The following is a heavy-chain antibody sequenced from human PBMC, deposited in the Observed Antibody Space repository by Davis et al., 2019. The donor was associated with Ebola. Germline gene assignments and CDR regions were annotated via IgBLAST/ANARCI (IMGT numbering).Heavy chain of an antibody. V-gene: IGHV1-18*01. CDR1: GYTFTSYG. CDR3: ARDMWELRVVGWFDP. CDR2: ISAYNGNT. J-gene: IGHJ5*02. D-gene: IGHD1-26*01. Sequence: AASVKVSCKASGYTFTSYGISWVRQAPGQGLEWMGWISAYNGNTNYAQKLQGRVTITADESTSTAYMELSSLRSEDTAVYYCARDMWELRVVGWFDPWGQGTLVTVSS.